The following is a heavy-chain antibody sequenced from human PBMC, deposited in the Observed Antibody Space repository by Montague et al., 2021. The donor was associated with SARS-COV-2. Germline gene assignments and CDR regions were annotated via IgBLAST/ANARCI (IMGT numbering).Heavy chain of an antibody. CDR1: GFALSDYY. CDR2: ISHSSNTI. J-gene: IGHJ4*02. CDR3: ARPPTFYYESSGYYSN. D-gene: IGHD3-22*01. Sequence: SLRLSCAASGFALSDYYMAWIRQAPGKGLEWLAYISHSSNTIAYADSVKGRFTTSRDNANNSVHLHMTNLRVEDTAVYYCARPPTFYYESSGYYSNWGQGAQVTVTS. V-gene: IGHV3-11*01.